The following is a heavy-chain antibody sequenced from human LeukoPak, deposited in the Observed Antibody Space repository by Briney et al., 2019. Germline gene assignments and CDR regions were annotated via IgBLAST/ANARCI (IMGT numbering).Heavy chain of an antibody. CDR2: IYSGGST. V-gene: IGHV3-66*01. D-gene: IGHD3-16*02. CDR1: GFTVSSNY. Sequence: PGGSLRLSCAASGFTVSSNYMSWVRQAPGKGLEWVSVIYSGGSTYYADSVKGRFTISRDNSKNTLYLQMNSLRAEDTAVYYCARESAESLYYDYVWGSYRNFDYWGQGTLVTVSS. J-gene: IGHJ4*02. CDR3: ARESAESLYYDYVWGSYRNFDY.